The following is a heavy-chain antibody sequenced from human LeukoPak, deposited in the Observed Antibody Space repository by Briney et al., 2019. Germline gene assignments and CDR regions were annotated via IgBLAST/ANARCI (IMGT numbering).Heavy chain of an antibody. Sequence: GGSLRLSCAASGFTFTNYAMDWVRQAPGKGLEWLSAISSSGGTTCYADSVKGRFTISRDNSRNTLYLQMNSLRVADTAVYFCTKVRLSNLYYYYGMDVWGQGTTVTVSS. V-gene: IGHV3-23*01. J-gene: IGHJ6*02. D-gene: IGHD2-21*02. CDR1: GFTFTNYA. CDR2: ISSSGGTT. CDR3: TKVRLSNLYYYYGMDV.